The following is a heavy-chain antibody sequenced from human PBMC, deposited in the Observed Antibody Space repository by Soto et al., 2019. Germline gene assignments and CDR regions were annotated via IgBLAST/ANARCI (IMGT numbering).Heavy chain of an antibody. D-gene: IGHD3-22*01. CDR2: IYYSGST. CDR3: ARGRGYYYSDY. Sequence: SETPSLAFTGSGGSISSYDWSWIRPPPGKGLEWIGYIYYSGSTNYNPSLKSRVTISVDTSKNQFSLKLSSVTAADTAVYYCARGRGYYYSDYWGQGTLVTVSS. V-gene: IGHV4-59*01. J-gene: IGHJ4*02. CDR1: GGSISSYD.